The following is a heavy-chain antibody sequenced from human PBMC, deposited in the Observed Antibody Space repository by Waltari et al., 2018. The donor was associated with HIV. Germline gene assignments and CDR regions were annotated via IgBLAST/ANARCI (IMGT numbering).Heavy chain of an antibody. Sequence: EVQLVQSGAEVKKPGESLKISCKGSGYCFASYWIGWAPQMPGKGLEWMGIIYPGDSDTRYSPSFQGQVTISADKSISTAYLQWSSLKASDTAMYYCARQQQLGYWYFDLWGRGTLVTVSS. V-gene: IGHV5-51*01. J-gene: IGHJ2*01. CDR1: GYCFASYW. CDR2: IYPGDSDT. CDR3: ARQQQLGYWYFDL. D-gene: IGHD6-13*01.